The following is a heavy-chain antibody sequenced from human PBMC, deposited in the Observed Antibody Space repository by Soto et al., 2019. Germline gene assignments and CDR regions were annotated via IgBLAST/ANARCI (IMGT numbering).Heavy chain of an antibody. CDR3: ARVERQAVTTLSSRYYYYHVDV. V-gene: IGHV1-18*04. CDR2: VSGYNGET. D-gene: IGHD4-17*01. J-gene: IGHJ6*02. Sequence: QVQLVQSGVEVKKPGASVKVSCKASGYTFTNYRISWVRQAPGHGLEWMGWVSGYNGETNYAQKMQGRVTMTRDTSTSTAYMELWGLRSDDTAVYYCARVERQAVTTLSSRYYYYHVDVWGQGTTVTVSS. CDR1: GYTFTNYR.